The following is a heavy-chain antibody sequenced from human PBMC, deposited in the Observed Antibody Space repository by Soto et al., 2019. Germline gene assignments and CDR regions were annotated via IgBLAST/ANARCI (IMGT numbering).Heavy chain of an antibody. CDR2: IIPMFGTA. D-gene: IGHD5-18*01. V-gene: IGHV1-69*12. CDR1: GGTFSTYA. CDR3: ASGIQLWLRRINNGYSG. Sequence: VQLVQSGAEVKKPESSVKVSCKAPGGTFSTYAISWVRQAPGQGLEWMGGIIPMFGTANYAQRFQDRVTITADESMNTVYMELSSLRSEDTAVYFCASGIQLWLRRINNGYSGWGQGTLVTVSS. J-gene: IGHJ4*02.